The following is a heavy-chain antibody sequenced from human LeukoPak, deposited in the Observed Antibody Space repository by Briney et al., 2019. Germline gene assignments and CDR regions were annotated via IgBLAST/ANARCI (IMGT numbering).Heavy chain of an antibody. D-gene: IGHD2-2*01. J-gene: IGHJ5*02. CDR3: ARGWGSTSSNYFDP. CDR1: GDSITSGNFY. CDR2: IYGSGST. V-gene: IGHV4-61*02. Sequence: PSETLSLTCIVSGDSITSGNFYWSWIRQPAGKGLEWIGRIYGSGSTNYSPSLRSRVTISKDASKTQFSLKLNSVTAADTAVYYCARGWGSTSSNYFDPWGQGTLVIVSS.